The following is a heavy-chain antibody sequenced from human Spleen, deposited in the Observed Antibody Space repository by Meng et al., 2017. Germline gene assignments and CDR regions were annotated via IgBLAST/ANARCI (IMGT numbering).Heavy chain of an antibody. D-gene: IGHD3-10*01. J-gene: IGHJ4*02. CDR1: GFSLIAIVVC. V-gene: IGHV2-5*02. CDR2: SYWDDDN. Sequence: KDSGPRMVKPAQTRPFACTFSGFSLIAIVVCEGWYRQPPVKAQDWLAISYWDDDNRYSPSLKSRLTITKDTSKNQVVLTMTNMDPVDTATYYCAHRRGYYGSGSYQVRRGWDYWGQGTLVTVSS. CDR3: AHRRGYYGSGSYQVRRGWDY.